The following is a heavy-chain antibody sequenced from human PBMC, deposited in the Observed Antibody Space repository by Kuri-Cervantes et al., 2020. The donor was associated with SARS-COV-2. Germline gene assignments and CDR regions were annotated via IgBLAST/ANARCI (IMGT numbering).Heavy chain of an antibody. CDR3: TEAATPNWFDP. CDR2: IYWNDDK. V-gene: IGHV2-5*01. CDR1: GFSLSTSRMG. D-gene: IGHD2-15*01. Sequence: SGPTLVKPTQTLTLTCTFSGFSLSTSRMGVGWIRQPPGKALEWLALIYWNDDKHYSPSLRSRLTITKDTSKNQVVLTMTNMDPVDTATYYCTEAATPNWFDPWGQGTLVTVSS. J-gene: IGHJ5*02.